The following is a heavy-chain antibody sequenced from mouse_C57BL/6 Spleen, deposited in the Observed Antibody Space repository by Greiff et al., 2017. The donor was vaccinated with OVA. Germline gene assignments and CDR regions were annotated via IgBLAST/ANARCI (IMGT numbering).Heavy chain of an antibody. J-gene: IGHJ1*03. V-gene: IGHV10-1*01. Sequence: DVQLQESGGGLVQPKGSLKLSCAASGFSFNTYAMNWVRQAPGKGLEWVARIRSKSNNYATYYADSVKDRFTISRDDSESMLYLQMNNLKTEDTAMYYCVKGTGDWYFDVWGTGTTVTVSS. CDR1: GFSFNTYA. D-gene: IGHD3-3*01. CDR2: IRSKSNNYAT. CDR3: VKGTGDWYFDV.